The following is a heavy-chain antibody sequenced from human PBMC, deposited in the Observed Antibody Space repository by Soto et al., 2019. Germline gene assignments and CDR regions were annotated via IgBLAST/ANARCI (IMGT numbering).Heavy chain of an antibody. J-gene: IGHJ6*02. CDR3: ARAAYYDFWSGYYAETPYYYYVMDV. V-gene: IGHV1-2*04. D-gene: IGHD3-3*01. Sequence: ASVKVSCKASGYTFTGYYMHWVRQAPGQGLEWMGWINPNSGGTNYAQKFQGWVTMTRDTSISTAYMELSRLRSDDTAVYYCARAAYYDFWSGYYAETPYYYYVMDVWGQGTTVTVSS. CDR1: GYTFTGYY. CDR2: INPNSGGT.